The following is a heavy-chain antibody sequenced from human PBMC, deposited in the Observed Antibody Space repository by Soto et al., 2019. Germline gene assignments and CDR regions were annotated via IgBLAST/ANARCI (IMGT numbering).Heavy chain of an antibody. V-gene: IGHV1-18*01. CDR2: ISAYNGNT. CDR1: GYTFTSYG. J-gene: IGHJ4*02. CDR3: ARDAAYYDILTGYTSLTSDY. Sequence: ASVKVSCKASGYTFTSYGISWVRQAPGQGLEWMGWISAYNGNTNYAQKLQGRVTMTTDTSTSTAYMELRSLRSDDTAVYYCARDAAYYDILTGYTSLTSDYWRQGTLVTVSS. D-gene: IGHD3-9*01.